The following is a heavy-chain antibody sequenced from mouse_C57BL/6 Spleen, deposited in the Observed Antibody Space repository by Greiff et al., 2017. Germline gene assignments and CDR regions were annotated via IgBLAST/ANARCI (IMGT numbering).Heavy chain of an antibody. CDR3: AKGGGSYGSPYFDY. V-gene: IGHV2-4*01. Sequence: VHLVESGPGLVQPSQSLSITCTVSGFSLTSYGVHWVRQPPGKGLEWLGVIWSGGSTDYNAAFISRLSISKDNSKGQVFLKMNSLQADDTAIYYCAKGGGSYGSPYFDYWGQGTTLTVSS. J-gene: IGHJ2*01. CDR1: GFSLTSYG. CDR2: IWSGGST. D-gene: IGHD1-1*02.